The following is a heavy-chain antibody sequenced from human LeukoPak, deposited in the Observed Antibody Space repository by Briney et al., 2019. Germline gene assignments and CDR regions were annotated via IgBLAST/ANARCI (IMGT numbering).Heavy chain of an antibody. CDR2: INHSGST. Sequence: SETLSLTCAVYGGSFSGYYWSWIRQPPGKGLEWIGKINHSGSTNYNPSPKSRVTISVDTSKNQFSLKLSSVTAADTAVYYCARERRVATYYYASGSRSYFDYWGQGTLVTVSS. V-gene: IGHV4-34*01. D-gene: IGHD3-10*01. J-gene: IGHJ4*02. CDR3: ARERRVATYYYASGSRSYFDY. CDR1: GGSFSGYY.